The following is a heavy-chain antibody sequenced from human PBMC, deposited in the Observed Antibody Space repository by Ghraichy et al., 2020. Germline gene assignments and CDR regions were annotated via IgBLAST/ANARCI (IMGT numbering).Heavy chain of an antibody. D-gene: IGHD5-18*01. CDR3: ARGYNGYYPWYFDL. Sequence: GESLNISCAASGFTFSRYWMSWVRQAPGKGLEWVANIKQNGSEKYYVDSVEGRFTISRDDAKNSLYLQMNSLRADDTAVYYCARGYNGYYPWYFDLWGRGTLVTVSS. CDR2: IKQNGSEK. V-gene: IGHV3-7*03. CDR1: GFTFSRYW. J-gene: IGHJ2*01.